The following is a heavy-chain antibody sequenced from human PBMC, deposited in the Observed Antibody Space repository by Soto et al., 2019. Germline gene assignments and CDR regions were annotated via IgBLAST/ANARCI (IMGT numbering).Heavy chain of an antibody. V-gene: IGHV1-69*06. CDR3: TRGTIFGVTYFDL. Sequence: QVQLVQSGAEVKKPGSSVKVSCKASGDTLSDKDAISWVRQAPGQGPEWMGGIIPISGATDYAEKFQARVTITADKSASTAYVELNSLTSEDTAIYYCTRGTIFGVTYFDLWGQGTLVTVSS. CDR1: GDTLSDKDA. J-gene: IGHJ4*02. CDR2: IIPISGAT. D-gene: IGHD3-3*01.